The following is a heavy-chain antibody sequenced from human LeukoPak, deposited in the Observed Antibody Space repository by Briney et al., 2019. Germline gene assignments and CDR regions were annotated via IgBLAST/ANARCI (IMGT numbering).Heavy chain of an antibody. J-gene: IGHJ4*02. V-gene: IGHV3-64*01. CDR2: IRSDGSST. Sequence: GGSLRLSCGASGFSFSVYIMHWGRQAPGKGLEYVSAIRSDGSSTFYPNSVKGRFNISRDNSKSTLYLQMGSLRAEDTAVYYCTRRYGGHSGWAGYHDSWGQGTLVTVSS. CDR1: GFSFSVYI. CDR3: TRRYGGHSGWAGYHDS. D-gene: IGHD6-19*01.